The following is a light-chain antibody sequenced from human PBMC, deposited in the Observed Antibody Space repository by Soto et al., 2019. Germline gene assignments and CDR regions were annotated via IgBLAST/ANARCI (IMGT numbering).Light chain of an antibody. Sequence: MTQSPGTLSASVVDRVTITCLASQTISNWLAWYQQKPWKAPKVLIYDASTLDGGVPSRFSGRRSGTDFTLTISSLQPSDFATYYCQQYNTYPLTFGGGTKVDIK. CDR3: QQYNTYPLT. V-gene: IGKV1-5*01. CDR2: DAS. CDR1: QTISNW. J-gene: IGKJ4*01.